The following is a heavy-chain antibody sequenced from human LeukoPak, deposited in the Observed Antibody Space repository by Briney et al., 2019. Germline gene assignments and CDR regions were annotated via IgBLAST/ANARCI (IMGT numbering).Heavy chain of an antibody. D-gene: IGHD2-2*02. J-gene: IGHJ1*01. CDR1: GGSISSSSYY. V-gene: IGHV4-39*01. CDR2: IYYSGST. CDR3: ARRYCSSTSCYRAFQH. Sequence: SETLSLTCTVSGGSISSSSYYWGWIRQPPGKGLEWIRSIYYSGSTYYNPSLKSRVTISVDTSKNQFSLKLSSVTAADTAVYYCARRYCSSTSCYRAFQHWGQGTLVTVSS.